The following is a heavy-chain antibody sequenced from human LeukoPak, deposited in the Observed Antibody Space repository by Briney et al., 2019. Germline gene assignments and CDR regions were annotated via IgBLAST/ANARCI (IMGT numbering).Heavy chain of an antibody. J-gene: IGHJ6*02. CDR1: GFTASTYG. V-gene: IGHV3-23*01. Sequence: GGSLRLSCAASGFTASTYGVSWVRQAPGKGLQWVSAIVGGAGYTFYADPVKGRFTISRDNSWNSLYLQMNSLRDDDTAVYYCAKGSRTGQFPMDVWGQGTTVTVSS. D-gene: IGHD1-1*01. CDR3: AKGSRTGQFPMDV. CDR2: IVGGAGYT.